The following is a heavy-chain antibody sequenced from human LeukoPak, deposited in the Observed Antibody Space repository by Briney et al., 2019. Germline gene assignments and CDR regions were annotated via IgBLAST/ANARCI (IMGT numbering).Heavy chain of an antibody. D-gene: IGHD1-7*01. CDR1: GFTFSSYS. J-gene: IGHJ4*02. CDR2: ITGKSSYI. V-gene: IGHV3-21*01. Sequence: GGSLRLSCAASGFTFSSYSMNWVRQAPGKGLEWVSSITGKSSYIYYADSVKGRSTISRDSAKNSLYLHMNSLRAEDTAVYYCARAASGTVYWGQGTLVTVSS. CDR3: ARAASGTVY.